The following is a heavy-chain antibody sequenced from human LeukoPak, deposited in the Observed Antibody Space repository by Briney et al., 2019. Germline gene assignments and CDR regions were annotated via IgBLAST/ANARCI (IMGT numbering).Heavy chain of an antibody. CDR3: ARDVIAAAGIDY. CDR1: GGSINSANYY. J-gene: IGHJ4*02. V-gene: IGHV4-31*03. CDR2: IYYSGST. Sequence: PSETLSLTCTVSGGSINSANYYWNWIRQHPGKGLEWIGYIYYSGSTYYNPSLKSRVTISVDTSKNQFSLKLSSVTAADTAVYYCARDVIAAAGIDYWGQGTLVTVSS. D-gene: IGHD6-13*01.